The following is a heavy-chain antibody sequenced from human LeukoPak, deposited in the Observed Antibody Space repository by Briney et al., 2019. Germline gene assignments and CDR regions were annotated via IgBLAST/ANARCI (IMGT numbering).Heavy chain of an antibody. V-gene: IGHV1-18*01. CDR3: ARVLSHCSSTSCYGIYYYYYYGMDV. D-gene: IGHD2-2*01. CDR2: ISAYNGNT. J-gene: IGHJ6*02. Sequence: ASVKVSCKASGYTFTSYDINWVRQAPGQGLEWMGWISAYNGNTNYAQKLQGRVTMTTDTSTSTAYMELRSLRSDDTAVYYCARVLSHCSSTSCYGIYYYYYYGMDVWGQGTTVTVSS. CDR1: GYTFTSYD.